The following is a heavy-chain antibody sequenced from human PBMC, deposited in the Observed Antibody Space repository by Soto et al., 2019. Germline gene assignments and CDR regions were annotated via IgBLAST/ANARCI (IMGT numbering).Heavy chain of an antibody. CDR3: ARDMRDYLYYYYYGMDV. D-gene: IGHD2-2*01. J-gene: IGHJ6*02. CDR2: INPSGGST. V-gene: IGHV1-46*01. CDR1: GYTFTSYY. Sequence: ASLKVSCKASGYTFTSYYMHWVRQAPGQGLEWMGIINPSGGSTSYAQKFQGRVTMTRDTSTSTVYMELSSLRFEDTAVYFCARDMRDYLYYYYYGMDVWGQGTTVTVSS.